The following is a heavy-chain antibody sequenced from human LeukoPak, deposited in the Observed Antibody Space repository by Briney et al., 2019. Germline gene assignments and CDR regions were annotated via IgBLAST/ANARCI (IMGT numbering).Heavy chain of an antibody. Sequence: PSQTLSLTCTVSGGSISSGDYYWSWIRQPPGKGLEWIGEINHSGSTNYNPSLKSRVTISVDTSKNQFSLKLSSVTAADTAVYYCAIEPAHNYSSGWTDGYRDYWGQGTLVTVSS. CDR3: AIEPAHNYSSGWTDGYRDY. D-gene: IGHD6-19*01. CDR2: INHSGST. V-gene: IGHV4-30-4*08. CDR1: GGSISSGDYY. J-gene: IGHJ4*02.